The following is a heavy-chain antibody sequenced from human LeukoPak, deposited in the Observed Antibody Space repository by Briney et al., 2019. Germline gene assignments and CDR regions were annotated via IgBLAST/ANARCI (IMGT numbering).Heavy chain of an antibody. Sequence: GSLRLSCTASGFTFGDYAMSWFRQAPGKGLEWVGFIRSKAYGGTTEYAASVKGRFTISRDDSKSIAYLQMNSLKTEDTAVYYCTSQIYDFWSGYSNNWFDPWGQGTLVTVSS. CDR2: IRSKAYGGTT. D-gene: IGHD3-3*01. V-gene: IGHV3-49*03. CDR3: TSQIYDFWSGYSNNWFDP. CDR1: GFTFGDYA. J-gene: IGHJ5*02.